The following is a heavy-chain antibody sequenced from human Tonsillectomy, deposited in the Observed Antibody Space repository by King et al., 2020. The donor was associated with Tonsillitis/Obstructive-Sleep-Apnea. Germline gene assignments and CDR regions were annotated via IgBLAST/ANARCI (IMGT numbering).Heavy chain of an antibody. Sequence: VQLVESGGGLVQPGGSLRLSCAVSGFTFSSYWMSWVRQAPGKGLEWVANIKQDGSEKNYVDSVKGRFTISRDNAKNSLYLQMNSLIAKDTAVYYCAREEGWFDPWGQGTLVTVSS. J-gene: IGHJ5*02. CDR2: IKQDGSEK. V-gene: IGHV3-7*03. CDR1: GFTFSSYW. CDR3: AREEGWFDP.